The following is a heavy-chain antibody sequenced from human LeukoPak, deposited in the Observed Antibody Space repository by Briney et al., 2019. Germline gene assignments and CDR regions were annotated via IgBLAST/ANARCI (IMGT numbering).Heavy chain of an antibody. V-gene: IGHV4-4*07. CDR1: GDSISSYY. CDR2: IYTSGSL. D-gene: IGHD3-10*01. J-gene: IGHJ6*02. Sequence: SETLSLTCTVSGDSISSYYWSWIRQPAGKGLEWIGRIYTSGSLDYNPSPKSRVTMSADTSKNQFSLKLRSVTAADTAVYYCAREGRSSYYYYGMDVWGQGTTVTVSS. CDR3: AREGRSSYYYYGMDV.